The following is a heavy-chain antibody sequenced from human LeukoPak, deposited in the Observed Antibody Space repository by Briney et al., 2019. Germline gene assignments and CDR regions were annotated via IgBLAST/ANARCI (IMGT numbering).Heavy chain of an antibody. Sequence: PGGSLRLSCVASGLTFNNYWMTWVRQAPGKGPEWVANINQDGSEINYVDSVKGRFTISRDNAKNSLYLQMSSLRGEDAAVYYCTNRAGLPTNRPWCFDYWGQGTLGTVSS. CDR2: INQDGSEI. D-gene: IGHD2-15*01. CDR1: GLTFNNYW. CDR3: TNRAGLPTNRPWCFDY. V-gene: IGHV3-7*01. J-gene: IGHJ4*02.